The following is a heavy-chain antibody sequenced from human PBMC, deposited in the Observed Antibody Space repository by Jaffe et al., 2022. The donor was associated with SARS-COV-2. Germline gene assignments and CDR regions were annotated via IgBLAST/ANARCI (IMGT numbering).Heavy chain of an antibody. J-gene: IGHJ4*02. CDR1: GASFGSGDYF. CDR2: IYSNGGI. V-gene: IGHV4-61*02. CDR3: ARANSFMAGYHFEY. Sequence: QVQLQESGPGLVKPSQTLSLTCSVSGASFGSGDYFWTWIRQPAGQGLEWIGRIYSNGGINYNPSLKSRVTISVDTSRNQFSLKLTSVTAADTAVYYCARANSFMAGYHFEYWGQGSLVTVSS. D-gene: IGHD1-1*01.